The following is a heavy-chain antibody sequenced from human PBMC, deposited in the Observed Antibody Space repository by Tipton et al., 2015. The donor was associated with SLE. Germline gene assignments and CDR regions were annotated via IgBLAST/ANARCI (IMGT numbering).Heavy chain of an antibody. J-gene: IGHJ4*02. V-gene: IGHV4-31*11. CDR1: GGSLSGYH. CDR3: ARVPDH. Sequence: TLSLTCAVYGGSLSGYHWSWIRQYPGKGLEWIAYIYSSVNIYYNPSLKSRVTISVDTSKNQFSLKLSSVTAADTAVYYCARVPDHWGQGTLVTVSS. CDR2: IYSSVNI.